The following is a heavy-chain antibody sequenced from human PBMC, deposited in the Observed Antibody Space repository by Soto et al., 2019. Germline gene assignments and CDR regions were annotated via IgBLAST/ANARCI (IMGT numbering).Heavy chain of an antibody. D-gene: IGHD2-15*01. CDR3: ARYDPSIVVVVAATPPDY. Sequence: SETLSLTCAVYGGSISGYYWTWIRQPPGTGLEWIGEINHSGSTNYNPSLKSRVTISVDTSKNQFSLKLTSVTAADTAVYYWARYDPSIVVVVAATPPDYWGQGTLVTVSS. J-gene: IGHJ4*02. CDR1: GGSISGYY. V-gene: IGHV4-34*01. CDR2: INHSGST.